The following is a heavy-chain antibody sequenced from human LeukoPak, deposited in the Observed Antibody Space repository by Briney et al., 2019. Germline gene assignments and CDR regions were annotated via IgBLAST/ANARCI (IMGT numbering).Heavy chain of an antibody. J-gene: IGHJ6*03. CDR3: ARGPYNLPNVNSYYYMDV. Sequence: GGSLRLSCAASGFTFSSYSMNWVRQAPGKGLEWVSSISSSSSYIFYADSVKGRFTISRDNANNLLSLQMNTLRAEDTAMYYCARGPYNLPNVNSYYYMDVWGKGTTV. CDR1: GFTFSSYS. D-gene: IGHD1-1*01. CDR2: ISSSSSYI. V-gene: IGHV3-21*01.